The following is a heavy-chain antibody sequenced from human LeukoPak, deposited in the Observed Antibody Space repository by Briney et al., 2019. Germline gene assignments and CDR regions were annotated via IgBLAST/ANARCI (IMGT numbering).Heavy chain of an antibody. CDR1: GYTFTDYY. Sequence: ASVTVSCKSSGYTFTDYYMHWLRQAPGQGLDGMGLINPNSGDTNYVQKCQGRVTRARATSISTAYMELSRLRSDDTDVYYCARDCSSTSCDQRFDYWGQGTLVTVAS. D-gene: IGHD2-2*01. CDR3: ARDCSSTSCDQRFDY. V-gene: IGHV1-2*02. J-gene: IGHJ4*02. CDR2: INPNSGDT.